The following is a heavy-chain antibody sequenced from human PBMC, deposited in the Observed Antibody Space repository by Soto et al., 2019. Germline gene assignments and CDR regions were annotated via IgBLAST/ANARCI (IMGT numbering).Heavy chain of an antibody. CDR2: VSAYNGNT. CDR1: GYTFSNDA. D-gene: IGHD1-20*01. J-gene: IGHJ4*02. CDR3: ARASRYYSNDMMY. V-gene: IGHV1-18*01. Sequence: QVQLVQSGAEVKKPGASVKVSCKASGYTFSNDAITWVRQAPGQGHEWMGWVSAYNGNTNYAQKFKGRVTMTTDTSTSTAYMEIRSLRYDDTAVYFCARASRYYSNDMMYWGQGTLVTVSS.